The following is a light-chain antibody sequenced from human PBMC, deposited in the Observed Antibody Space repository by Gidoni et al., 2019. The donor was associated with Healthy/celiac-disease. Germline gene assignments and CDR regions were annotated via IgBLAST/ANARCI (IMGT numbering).Light chain of an antibody. J-gene: IGKJ3*01. V-gene: IGKV2-28*01. Sequence: DIVMTQSPLSLPVTPGEPASISCRSSQSLLHSNGNTYLDWYLQKPGQSPQLLIYLGSNRASGVPDRFSGSGSGTDFTLKISRVEAEDVGVYYCMQALQTPLFTFGPGTKVDIK. CDR2: LGS. CDR1: QSLLHSNGNTY. CDR3: MQALQTPLFT.